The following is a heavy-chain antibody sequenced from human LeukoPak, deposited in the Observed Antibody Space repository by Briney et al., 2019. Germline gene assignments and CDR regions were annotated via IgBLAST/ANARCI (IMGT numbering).Heavy chain of an antibody. CDR1: GYTFSSLG. Sequence: ASVKVSCKASGYTFSSLGVSWVRQAPGQGLEWMGWISGYNGNTNYAQKFQGRVTMTRDTSISTAYMELSRLRSDDTAVYYCARESTTVVDPWGQGTLVTVSS. CDR2: ISGYNGNT. D-gene: IGHD4-23*01. CDR3: ARESTTVVDP. V-gene: IGHV1-18*01. J-gene: IGHJ5*02.